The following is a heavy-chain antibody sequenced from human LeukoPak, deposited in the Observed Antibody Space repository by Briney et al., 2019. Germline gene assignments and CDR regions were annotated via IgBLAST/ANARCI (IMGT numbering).Heavy chain of an antibody. CDR2: IYSGGST. CDR3: AKSAVDTAMYYFDY. D-gene: IGHD5-18*01. Sequence: GGSLRLSCAASGFTVSSNYMSWVRQAPGKGLEWVSVIYSGGSTYYADSVKGRFTISRDNSKNTLYLQMNSLRAEDTAVYYCAKSAVDTAMYYFDYWGQGTLVTVSS. J-gene: IGHJ4*02. CDR1: GFTVSSNY. V-gene: IGHV3-53*01.